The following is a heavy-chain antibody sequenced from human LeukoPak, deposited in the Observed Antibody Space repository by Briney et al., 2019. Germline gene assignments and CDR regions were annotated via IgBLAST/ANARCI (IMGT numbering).Heavy chain of an antibody. CDR2: IYHSGST. CDR3: ARWVTTEYYFDY. D-gene: IGHD4-17*01. Sequence: PSETLSLTCAVSGGSISSGGYSWSWIRQPPGKGLEWIGYIYHSGSTYYNPSLKSRVTISVDRSKNQFSLKLSSMTAADTAVYYCARWVTTEYYFDYWGQGTLVTVSS. CDR1: GGSISSGGYS. V-gene: IGHV4-30-2*01. J-gene: IGHJ4*02.